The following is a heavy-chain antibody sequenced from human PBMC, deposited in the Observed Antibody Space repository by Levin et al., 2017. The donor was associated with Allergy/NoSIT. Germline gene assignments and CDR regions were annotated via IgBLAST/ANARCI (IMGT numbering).Heavy chain of an antibody. J-gene: IGHJ6*02. CDR2: TTADSRTI. D-gene: IGHD3-16*01. Sequence: PGGSLRLSCAASGSTFRNYGMDWVRQAPGKGLEWVAYTTADSRTIFYGDSVKGRFTIFRDNVKNLLYLQMNSLRVEDSALYYCARDGGRAYEMDVWGQGTTVTVSS. V-gene: IGHV3-48*04. CDR1: GSTFRNYG. CDR3: ARDGGRAYEMDV.